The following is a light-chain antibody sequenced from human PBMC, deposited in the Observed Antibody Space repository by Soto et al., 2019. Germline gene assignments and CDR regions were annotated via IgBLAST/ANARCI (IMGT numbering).Light chain of an antibody. Sequence: QAVVTQEPSLTVPPGGTVTLTCASSTGTVTSGYFPSWFQKKPGQAPRALIYSTSNRHPWTPARFSGSLLGGKAALTLSAVQPEDEADYYCLLYYGDVNWVFGGGTKLTVL. CDR2: STS. J-gene: IGLJ3*02. CDR3: LLYYGDVNWV. CDR1: TGTVTSGYF. V-gene: IGLV7-43*01.